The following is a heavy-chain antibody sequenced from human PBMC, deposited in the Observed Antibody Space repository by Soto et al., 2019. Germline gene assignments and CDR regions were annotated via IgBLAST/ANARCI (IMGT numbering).Heavy chain of an antibody. CDR1: GFIFSDAW. Sequence: EVQLVESGGGLVKPGGSLRLSCAASGFIFSDAWMSWVRQAPGKGLEWVGRIKSKSDGGTADYAAPVKGRFTVSRHDSDNTVYLQMNSLKTDDTAVYYCTTDCRWGQGTLVTVSS. CDR3: TTDCR. CDR2: IKSKSDGGTA. J-gene: IGHJ4*02. V-gene: IGHV3-15*01.